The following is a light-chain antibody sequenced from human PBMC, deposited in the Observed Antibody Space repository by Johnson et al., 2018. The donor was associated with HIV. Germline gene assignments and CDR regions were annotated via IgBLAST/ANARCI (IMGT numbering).Light chain of an antibody. J-gene: IGLJ1*01. V-gene: IGLV1-51*01. CDR3: GTWDSSLSASYV. CDR2: DNN. Sequence: QSVLTQPPSVSAAPGQKVTISCSGSSSNIGNNYVSWYQQLPGTAPKLLIYDNNKRPSGIPDRFSCSKSGTSATLGITGLQTGDEADYYCGTWDSSLSASYVVGTGTKVTGL. CDR1: SSNIGNNY.